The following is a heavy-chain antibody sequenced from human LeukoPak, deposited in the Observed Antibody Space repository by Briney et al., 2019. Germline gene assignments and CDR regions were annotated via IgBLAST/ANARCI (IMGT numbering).Heavy chain of an antibody. D-gene: IGHD4-23*01. V-gene: IGHV3-30*18. CDR2: ISYDGSNK. Sequence: GGSLRLSCAVSGFTFNNYVMHWVRQAPGKGLEWVAVISYDGSNKYYADSVKGRFTISRDNSKNTLYLQMNSLRAEDTAVYYCANLLRWEPYWGQGTLVTVSS. CDR1: GFTFNNYV. CDR3: ANLLRWEPY. J-gene: IGHJ4*02.